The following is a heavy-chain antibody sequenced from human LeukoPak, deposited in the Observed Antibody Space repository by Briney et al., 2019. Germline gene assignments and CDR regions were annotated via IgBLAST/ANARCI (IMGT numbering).Heavy chain of an antibody. CDR2: ISAYNSNT. V-gene: IGHV1-18*01. J-gene: IGHJ3*02. CDR3: ARCTSSSGSPEDDAFDI. CDR1: GYTFTSYG. D-gene: IGHD1-26*01. Sequence: ASVKVSCKASGYTFTSYGISWVRQAPGQGLEWMGWISAYNSNTNYAQKLQGRVTMTTDTSTSTAYMELRSLRSDDTAVYYCARCTSSSGSPEDDAFDIWGQGTMVTVSS.